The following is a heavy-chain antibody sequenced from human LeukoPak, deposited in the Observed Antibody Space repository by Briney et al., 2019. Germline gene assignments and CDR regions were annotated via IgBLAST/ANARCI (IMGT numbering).Heavy chain of an antibody. V-gene: IGHV3-74*01. CDR3: TRRAAALDAFDI. D-gene: IGHD6-13*01. J-gene: IGHJ3*02. CDR1: GFTFSSYW. CDR2: INSDGSST. Sequence: GGSLRLSCAASGFTFSSYWMHWVRQAPGKGLVWVSRINSDGSSTSYADSVKGRFTISRDNAKNTLYLQMNSLRAEDTAVYYCTRRAAALDAFDIWGQGTMVTVSS.